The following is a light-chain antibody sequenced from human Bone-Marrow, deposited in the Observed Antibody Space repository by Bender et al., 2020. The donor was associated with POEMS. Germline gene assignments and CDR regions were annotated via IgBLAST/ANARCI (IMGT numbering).Light chain of an antibody. J-gene: IGLJ2*01. Sequence: SYVLTQPPSVSVAPGKTATISCGGHNFAMKSVHWYQQKPGQAPILIVFDDTDRPSGIPARFSGSNSGNTATLTITGVEAGDEADYYCQRWHGPSDHAIFGGGTKLTVL. CDR1: NFAMKS. CDR2: DDT. CDR3: QRWHGPSDHAI. V-gene: IGLV3-21*03.